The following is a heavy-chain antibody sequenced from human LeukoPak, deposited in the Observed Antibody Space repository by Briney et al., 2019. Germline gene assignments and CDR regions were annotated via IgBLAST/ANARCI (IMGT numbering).Heavy chain of an antibody. Sequence: KPSETLSLTCTVSGGSISSYYWSWIRQPPGKGLEWIGYIYYSGSTNYNPSLKSRVTISVDTSKNQFSLKLSSVTAADTAVYYCARVRRGSRGYYYYMDVWGKGTTVTVSS. CDR1: GGSISSYY. CDR3: ARVRRGSRGYYYYMDV. V-gene: IGHV4-59*01. J-gene: IGHJ6*03. D-gene: IGHD1-26*01. CDR2: IYYSGST.